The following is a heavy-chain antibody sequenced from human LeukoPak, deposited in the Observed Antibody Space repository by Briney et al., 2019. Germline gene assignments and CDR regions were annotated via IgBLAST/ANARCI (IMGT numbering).Heavy chain of an antibody. V-gene: IGHV1-18*01. CDR2: ISGYNGNT. D-gene: IGHD3-22*01. CDR3: ARDYYDNSGYFDY. Sequence: VKVSCKAADYTLTKYGISWVRQAPGQGLEWMGWISGYNGNTNYAQKLQGRVTMTTDTSTSTAYMELRSLRSDDTAVYYCARDYYDNSGYFDYWGQGTLVTVSS. CDR1: DYTLTKYG. J-gene: IGHJ4*02.